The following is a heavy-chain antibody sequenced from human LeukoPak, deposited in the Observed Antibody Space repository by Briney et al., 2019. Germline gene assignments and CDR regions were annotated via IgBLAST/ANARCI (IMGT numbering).Heavy chain of an antibody. CDR2: ISAYNGNT. CDR1: GYTFTAYY. D-gene: IGHD1-26*01. CDR3: ARDVAYSGSSTGDY. V-gene: IGHV1-18*04. Sequence: ASVKVSCKASGYTFTAYYMHWVRQAPGQGLEWMGWISAYNGNTNYAQKLQGRVTMTTDTSTSTAYMELRSLRSDDTAVYYCARDVAYSGSSTGDYWGQGTLVTVSS. J-gene: IGHJ4*02.